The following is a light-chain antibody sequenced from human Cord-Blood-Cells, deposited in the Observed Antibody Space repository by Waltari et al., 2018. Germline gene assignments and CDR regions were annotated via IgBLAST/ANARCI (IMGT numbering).Light chain of an antibody. Sequence: EFVLTQSPATLSLSPGATATLSCRVSQIVSSYLAWYQQKPGQAPRLLIYDASNRATGIPARFSGSGSGTDFTLTISSLEPEDFAVYYCQQRSNWPLTFGGGTKVEIK. CDR1: QIVSSY. V-gene: IGKV3-11*01. J-gene: IGKJ4*01. CDR3: QQRSNWPLT. CDR2: DAS.